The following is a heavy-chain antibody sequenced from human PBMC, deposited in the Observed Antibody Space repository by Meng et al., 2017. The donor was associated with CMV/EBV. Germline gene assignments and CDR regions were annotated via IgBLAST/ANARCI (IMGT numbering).Heavy chain of an antibody. J-gene: IGHJ5*02. Sequence: TIGVGVGWIRQPPGKALEWLALIYWNDDKRYSPSLKSRLTITKDTSKNQVVITMTNMDPVNTATYYCAHLHTYYDFWSGYYTGWLDPWGQGTLVTVSS. V-gene: IGHV2-5*01. D-gene: IGHD3-3*01. CDR1: TIGVG. CDR2: IYWNDDK. CDR3: AHLHTYYDFWSGYYTGWLDP.